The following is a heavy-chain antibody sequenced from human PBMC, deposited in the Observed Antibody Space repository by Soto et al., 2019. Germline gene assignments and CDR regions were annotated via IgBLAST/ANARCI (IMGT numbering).Heavy chain of an antibody. CDR1: GFTFTTYP. CDR3: VKVGGLVYCSSSTCSHMGNYFDY. D-gene: IGHD2-2*01. V-gene: IGHV3-64D*06. Sequence: GGSLRLSCSASGFTFTTYPMHWVRQAPGKGLEYVSAISSNGGNTYYTDSVKGRFTISRDNSKNTLYLQMSSLRTEDTDEYYCVKVGGLVYCSSSTCSHMGNYFDYWGQGTLVTVSS. CDR2: ISSNGGNT. J-gene: IGHJ4*02.